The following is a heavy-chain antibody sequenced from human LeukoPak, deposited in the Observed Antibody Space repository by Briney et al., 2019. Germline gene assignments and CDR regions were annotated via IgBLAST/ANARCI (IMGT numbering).Heavy chain of an antibody. D-gene: IGHD6-6*01. CDR2: ISWDGGST. V-gene: IGHV3-43D*04. CDR1: GFTFDDYA. Sequence: PGGSLRLSCAASGFTFDDYAMHWVRQAPGKGLEWVSLISWDGGSTYYADSVKGRSTISRDNSKNSLYPQMNSLRAEDTALYYCAKDLDSSSSPGGFDYWGQGTLVTVSS. J-gene: IGHJ4*02. CDR3: AKDLDSSSSPGGFDY.